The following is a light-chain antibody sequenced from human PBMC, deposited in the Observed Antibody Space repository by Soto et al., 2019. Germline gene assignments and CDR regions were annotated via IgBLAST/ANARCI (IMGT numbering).Light chain of an antibody. CDR2: AAA. Sequence: DIQMTQSPSSLSASVGDRVTITCRASQGIRNYLAWYPQNPGKVPKLLLYAAATLQSGVPSRFSGSGSGTDFTLTISSLQPEDVATYFCQKYDDAPWTFGQGTKVEIK. CDR3: QKYDDAPWT. J-gene: IGKJ1*01. CDR1: QGIRNY. V-gene: IGKV1-27*01.